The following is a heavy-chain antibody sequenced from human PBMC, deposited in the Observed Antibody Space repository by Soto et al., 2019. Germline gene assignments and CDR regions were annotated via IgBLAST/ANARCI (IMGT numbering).Heavy chain of an antibody. CDR2: MSYRGTT. J-gene: IGHJ4*02. Sequence: QVHLQESGPGLVKPSETLSLTCTVSGGSISNYYWSWIRQPPGKGLGWNGFMSYRGTTNYNPSLKSRVTISVDTSKNQFSLKLSSVTAADTAVYYCASRDSSSWSIDYWGQGTLVTVSS. CDR1: GGSISNYY. D-gene: IGHD6-13*01. CDR3: ASRDSSSWSIDY. V-gene: IGHV4-59*08.